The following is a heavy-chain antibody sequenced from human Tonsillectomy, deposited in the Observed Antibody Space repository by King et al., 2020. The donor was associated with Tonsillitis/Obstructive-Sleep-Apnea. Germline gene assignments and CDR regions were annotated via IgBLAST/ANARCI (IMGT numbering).Heavy chain of an antibody. CDR1: GGSISSGGYS. Sequence: QLQESGSGLVKPSQTLSLTCAVSGGSISSGGYSWSWIRQPPGKGLEWIGYIYHSGSTYYNPSLKSRVTISVDRSKNQFSLKLSSVTAADTAVYYCARFVAEGDAFDIWGQGTMVTVSS. J-gene: IGHJ3*02. CDR2: IYHSGST. D-gene: IGHD2-21*01. V-gene: IGHV4-30-2*01. CDR3: ARFVAEGDAFDI.